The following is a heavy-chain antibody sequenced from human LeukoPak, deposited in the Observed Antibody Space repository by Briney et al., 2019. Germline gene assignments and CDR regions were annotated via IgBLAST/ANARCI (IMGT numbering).Heavy chain of an antibody. V-gene: IGHV4-39*01. Sequence: SETLSLTCTVSGGSISSSTYSWAWIRKSQGKGLEWIGSITYSGSTYYNPSLESRVTISVDTSKNQFSLRLISVTAVDTAVYYCARQGVGATDCWGQGTLVTVSS. CDR2: ITYSGST. CDR1: GGSISSSTYS. J-gene: IGHJ4*02. CDR3: ARQGVGATDC. D-gene: IGHD1-26*01.